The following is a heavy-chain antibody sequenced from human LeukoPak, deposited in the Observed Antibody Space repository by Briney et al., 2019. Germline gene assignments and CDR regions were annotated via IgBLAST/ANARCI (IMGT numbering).Heavy chain of an antibody. CDR1: GFSVSTYA. CDR2: ISGGGGST. CDR3: AKLMGQGQWLDPFDY. J-gene: IGHJ4*02. Sequence: PGDSLRLSCASSGFSVSTYAMNWVRQAPRKGLEWVSGISGGGGSTYYADSVKGRFTISRDISKNTVYLQMNSLRAEDTALYYCAKLMGQGQWLDPFDYWGQGTLVTVSS. V-gene: IGHV3-23*01. D-gene: IGHD6-19*01.